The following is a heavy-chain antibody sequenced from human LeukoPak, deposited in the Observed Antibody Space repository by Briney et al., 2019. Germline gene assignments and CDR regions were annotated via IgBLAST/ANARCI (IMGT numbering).Heavy chain of an antibody. CDR3: ARDNTLTSSPDAFDF. CDR1: GVSITSSGFY. J-gene: IGHJ3*01. Sequence: SETLSLTCTVSGVSITSSGFYWSWLRQHPGKGLERIAHITNSGSTSYNPSLKSRLTIARDTSKNQFSLELRFATAADTALYYCARDNTLTSSPDAFDFWGQGTLVTVSS. V-gene: IGHV4-31*03. D-gene: IGHD6-6*01. CDR2: ITNSGST.